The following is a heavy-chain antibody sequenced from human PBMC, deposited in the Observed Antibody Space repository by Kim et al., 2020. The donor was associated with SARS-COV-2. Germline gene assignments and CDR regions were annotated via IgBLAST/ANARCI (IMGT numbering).Heavy chain of an antibody. Sequence: GGSLRLSCAASGFTFSSYWMHWVRQAPGKGLVWVSRINSDGSSTSYADSVKGRFTISRDNAKNTLYLQMNSLRAEDTAVYYCARAEFSGSYGAYWFDPWGQGTLVTVSS. CDR1: GFTFSSYW. D-gene: IGHD1-26*01. CDR2: INSDGSST. J-gene: IGHJ5*02. V-gene: IGHV3-74*01. CDR3: ARAEFSGSYGAYWFDP.